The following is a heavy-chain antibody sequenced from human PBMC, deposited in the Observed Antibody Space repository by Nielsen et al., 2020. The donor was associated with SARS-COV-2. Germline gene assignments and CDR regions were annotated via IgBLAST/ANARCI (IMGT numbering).Heavy chain of an antibody. CDR3: AARDYYGSTAVAF. CDR2: YYSGTT. CDR1: GASIRRGVYY. J-gene: IGHJ4*02. V-gene: IGHV4-30-4*01. Sequence: SETLSLTCSVSGASIRRGVYYWSWIRQPPGAGLEWIASYYSGTTYYDPSLKSRLTLSVDTSRNQLSLRLSSVTAADSAVYFCAARDYYGSTAVAFWGQGTLVTVSS. D-gene: IGHD3-10*01.